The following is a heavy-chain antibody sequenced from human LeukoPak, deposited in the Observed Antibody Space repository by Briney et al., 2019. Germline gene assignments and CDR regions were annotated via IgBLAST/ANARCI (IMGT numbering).Heavy chain of an antibody. CDR3: AKDRNDFWSGYFSSAFDI. D-gene: IGHD3-3*01. CDR2: ISYDGSNK. J-gene: IGHJ3*02. CDR1: GFTFNSYD. Sequence: GRSLRLSCAASGFTFNSYDMHWVRQAPGKGLEWVAVISYDGSNKYYADSVKGRFTISRDNSKNTLYLQMNSLRAEDTAVYYCAKDRNDFWSGYFSSAFDIWGQGTMVTVSS. V-gene: IGHV3-30*18.